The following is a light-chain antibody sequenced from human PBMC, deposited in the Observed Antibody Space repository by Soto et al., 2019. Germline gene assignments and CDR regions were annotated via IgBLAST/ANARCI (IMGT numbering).Light chain of an antibody. Sequence: EIVLTQSPGPLSLSPGERATLSCRASQSVSSSLAWYQQKPGQAPRLLIYGASSRATGIPDRFSGSGSGTDFTLIISRLESEDFAVYYCQQYAVSTRTFGHGTTVEVK. CDR2: GAS. CDR3: QQYAVSTRT. CDR1: QSVSSS. J-gene: IGKJ1*01. V-gene: IGKV3-20*01.